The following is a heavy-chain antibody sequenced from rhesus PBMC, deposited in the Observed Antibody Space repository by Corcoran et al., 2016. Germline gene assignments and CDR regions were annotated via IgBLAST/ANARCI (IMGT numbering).Heavy chain of an antibody. CDR2: IYGSGGST. CDR1: GGSISSNY. J-gene: IGHJ4*01. CDR3: ASTRYCTGSGCYPIDY. D-gene: IGHD2-21*01. Sequence: QVQLQESGPGLVKPSETLSLTCAVSGGSISSNYWTCIRQPPGMGLEWIGRIYGSGGSTDYNPTLKSRVTISTDTSKNQFSLKLSSVTAADTAVYYCASTRYCTGSGCYPIDYWGQGVLVTVSS. V-gene: IGHV4-160*01.